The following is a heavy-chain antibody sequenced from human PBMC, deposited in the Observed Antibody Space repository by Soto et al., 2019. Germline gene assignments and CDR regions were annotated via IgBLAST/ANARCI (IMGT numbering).Heavy chain of an antibody. CDR2: IYYSGST. J-gene: IGHJ5*02. CDR1: GGSISSSSYY. D-gene: IGHD4-17*01. V-gene: IGHV4-39*07. Sequence: SETLSLPCTVSGGSISSSSYYWGWIRQPPGKGLEWIGSIYYSGSTYYNPSLKSRVTISVDTSKNQFSLKLNSVTAADTAVYYCAHSYDYGGNFDNWFDPWGQGTLVTVSS. CDR3: AHSYDYGGNFDNWFDP.